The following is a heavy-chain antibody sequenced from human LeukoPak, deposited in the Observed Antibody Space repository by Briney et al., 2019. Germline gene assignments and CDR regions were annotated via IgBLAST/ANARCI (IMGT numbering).Heavy chain of an antibody. D-gene: IGHD6-19*01. CDR3: ARTTVAGGWDY. Sequence: PSETLSLTCTVSGGSITSYYWSWIRQPAGKGLEWIGRIYSSGSTNYNPSLKSRVTMSVDTSKNHFSLKLTSVTAADTAVYYWARTTVAGGWDYWGQGSLVTVSS. CDR2: IYSSGST. CDR1: GGSITSYY. J-gene: IGHJ4*02. V-gene: IGHV4-4*07.